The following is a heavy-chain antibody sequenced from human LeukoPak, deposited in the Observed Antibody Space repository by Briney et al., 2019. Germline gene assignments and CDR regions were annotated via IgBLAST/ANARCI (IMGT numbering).Heavy chain of an antibody. CDR3: ARDSSGYYYAAFDY. CDR2: INAGNGNT. V-gene: IGHV1-3*01. CDR1: GYTFTSYA. Sequence: ASVKVSCKASGYTFTSYAMHWVRQAPGQRLEWMGWINAGNGNTKYSQKFQGRVTITRDASASTAYMELSSLRSEDTAVYYCARDSSGYYYAAFDYWGQGTLVTVSS. J-gene: IGHJ4*02. D-gene: IGHD3-22*01.